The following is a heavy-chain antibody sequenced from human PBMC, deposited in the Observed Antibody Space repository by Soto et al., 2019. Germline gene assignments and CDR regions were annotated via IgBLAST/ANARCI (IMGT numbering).Heavy chain of an antibody. V-gene: IGHV3-23*01. CDR3: GKDYGNSAGIMSMDV. CDR1: GFTVSSFA. D-gene: IGHD1-1*01. Sequence: SGGSLRPSCTTSGFTVSSFAMGWVRQAPGKGLEWVSGIRARASDAYYTDSVRGLFTITIDDSKNTPYLQMSSLTAEDTASHYCGKDYGNSAGIMSMDVWGQGTTVTVSS. J-gene: IGHJ6*02. CDR2: IRARASDA.